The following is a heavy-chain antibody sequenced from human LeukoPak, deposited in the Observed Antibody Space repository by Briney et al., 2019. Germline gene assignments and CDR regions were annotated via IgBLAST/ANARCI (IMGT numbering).Heavy chain of an antibody. CDR2: IYTSGST. CDR1: GGSISSGSYY. V-gene: IGHV4-61*02. Sequence: SQTLSLTCTVSGGSISSGSYYWSWIRQPAGKGLEWIGRIYTSGSTNYNPSLKSRVTISVDTSKNQFSLKLSSVTAADTAVYYCARSRGDSSSSYDYWGQGTLVTVSS. D-gene: IGHD6-13*01. CDR3: ARSRGDSSSSYDY. J-gene: IGHJ4*02.